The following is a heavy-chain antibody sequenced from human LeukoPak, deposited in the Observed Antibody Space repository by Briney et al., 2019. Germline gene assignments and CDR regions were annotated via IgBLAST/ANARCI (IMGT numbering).Heavy chain of an antibody. D-gene: IGHD2-21*01. Sequence: GASVKVSCKASGYTFTGYYMRWVRQAPGQGLEWMGRINPNSGGTNYAQKFQGRVTMTRDTSISTACMELSRLRSDDTAVYYCARHRTVVAPDYWGQGTLVTVSS. CDR1: GYTFTGYY. J-gene: IGHJ4*02. CDR3: ARHRTVVAPDY. V-gene: IGHV1-2*06. CDR2: INPNSGGT.